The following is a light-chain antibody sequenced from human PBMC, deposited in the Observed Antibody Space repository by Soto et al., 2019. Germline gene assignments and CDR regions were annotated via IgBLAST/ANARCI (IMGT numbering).Light chain of an antibody. V-gene: IGLV2-23*02. J-gene: IGLJ1*01. CDR2: DVT. Sequence: QSALTQPAYVSGSPGQSITISCTGTSNDIGNYNLVSWYQQHPGKAPRVIIYDVTKRPSGISNRFSGSKSGNTASLTISGLQAEDEADYYCCSFAGLGAFYVFGPGTKLTVL. CDR3: CSFAGLGAFYV. CDR1: SNDIGNYNL.